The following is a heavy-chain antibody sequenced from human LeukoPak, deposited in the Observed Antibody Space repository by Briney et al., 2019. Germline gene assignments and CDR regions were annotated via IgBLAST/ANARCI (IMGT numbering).Heavy chain of an antibody. CDR3: ARDFRAAFDP. CDR2: ISSSGNTI. D-gene: IGHD3-10*01. Sequence: GGSLRLSCAASGFTFSDYYMGWIRQAPGKGLEWVSYISSSGNTIYYADSVKGRFTVSRDNAKNSLYLQMNSLRAEDAAVYYCARDFRAAFDPWGQGTLVTVSS. J-gene: IGHJ5*02. CDR1: GFTFSDYY. V-gene: IGHV3-11*01.